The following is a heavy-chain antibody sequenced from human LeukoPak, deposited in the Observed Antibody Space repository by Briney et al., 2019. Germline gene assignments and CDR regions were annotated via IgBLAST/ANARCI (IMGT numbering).Heavy chain of an antibody. CDR1: GFIFRNYG. CDR3: AHLVWEYVGGLDV. CDR2: IYTNGNT. Sequence: GGSLRLSCAASGFIFRNYGMNWVRQAPGKGLEWVSGIYTNGNTRYAESVRGRFTISRDNSKNTLYLQMHSLRVDDTAVYYCAHLVWEYVGGLDVWGQGTTVTVSS. J-gene: IGHJ6*02. D-gene: IGHD3/OR15-3a*01. V-gene: IGHV3-23*05.